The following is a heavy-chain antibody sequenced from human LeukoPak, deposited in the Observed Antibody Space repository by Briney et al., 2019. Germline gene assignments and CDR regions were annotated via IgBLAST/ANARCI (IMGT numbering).Heavy chain of an antibody. J-gene: IGHJ6*02. Sequence: PGGSLRLSCAASGFTFSSYAMSWVRQAPGKGLEWVSAISGSGGSTYYADSVKGRFTISRDNSKNMLYMQMNSLRAEDTAVHYCAKDGPYGSGSNYNNYGMDVWGQGTTVTVSS. CDR1: GFTFSSYA. D-gene: IGHD3-10*01. V-gene: IGHV3-23*01. CDR2: ISGSGGST. CDR3: AKDGPYGSGSNYNNYGMDV.